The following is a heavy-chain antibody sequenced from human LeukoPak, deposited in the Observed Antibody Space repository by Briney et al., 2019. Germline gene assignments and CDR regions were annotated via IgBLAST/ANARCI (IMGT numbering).Heavy chain of an antibody. CDR1: GGTFSSYA. Sequence: ASVKVSCKASGGTFSSYAISWARQAPGQGLEWMGRIIPILGIANYAQKFQGRVTITADKSTSTAYMELSSLRSEDTAVYYCARSSSAYYYDSSGSDFDYWGQGTLVTVSS. CDR2: IIPILGIA. V-gene: IGHV1-69*04. CDR3: ARSSSAYYYDSSGSDFDY. J-gene: IGHJ4*02. D-gene: IGHD3-22*01.